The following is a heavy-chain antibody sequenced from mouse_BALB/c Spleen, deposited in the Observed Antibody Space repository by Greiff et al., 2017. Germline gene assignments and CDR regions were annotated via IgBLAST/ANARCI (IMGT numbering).Heavy chain of an antibody. D-gene: IGHD2-12*01. CDR3: ARDNDGGYAMDY. CDR2: IWAGGST. J-gene: IGHJ4*01. V-gene: IGHV2-9*02. Sequence: VKLVESGPGLVAPSQSLSITCTVSGFSLTSYGVHWVRQPPGKGLEWLGVIWAGGSTNYNSALMSRLSISKDNSKSQVFLKMNSLQTDDTAMYYCARDNDGGYAMDYWGQGTSVTVSS. CDR1: GFSLTSYG.